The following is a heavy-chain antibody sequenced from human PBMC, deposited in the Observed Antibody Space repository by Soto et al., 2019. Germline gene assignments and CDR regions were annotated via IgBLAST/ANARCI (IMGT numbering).Heavy chain of an antibody. J-gene: IGHJ3*02. CDR2: RWYDGSNQ. D-gene: IGHD4-17*01. V-gene: IGHV3-33*01. CDR3: TYGDDAFDI. CDR1: GFTFSSYG. Sequence: QVQLVESGGGVVQPGRSLRLSCAASGFTFSSYGMHWVRQAPGKGLEWVAVRWYDGSNQYYAESVKGRFTIYRDNSKNTLYLQMNSLRAEDTAVYYCTYGDDAFDIWGQGTMVTVSS.